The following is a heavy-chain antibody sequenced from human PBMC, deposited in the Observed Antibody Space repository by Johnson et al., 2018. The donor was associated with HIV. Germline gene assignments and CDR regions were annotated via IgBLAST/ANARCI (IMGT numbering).Heavy chain of an antibody. D-gene: IGHD6-13*01. CDR3: TTDPIAAAGPDAFDI. Sequence: VQLVESGGGVVQPGRSLRLSCAASGFTFSSYGMHWVRQAPGKGLEWVGRIKSKSDGGTSDYAAPVKARFTISRDDSKNTWYLQMNSLKTEDTAVYYCTTDPIAAAGPDAFDIWGQGTVVTVSS. V-gene: IGHV3-15*01. CDR2: IKSKSDGGTS. J-gene: IGHJ3*02. CDR1: GFTFSSYG.